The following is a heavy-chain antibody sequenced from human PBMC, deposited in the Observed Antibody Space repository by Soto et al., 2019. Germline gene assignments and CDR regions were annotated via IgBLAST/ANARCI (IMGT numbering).Heavy chain of an antibody. CDR1: GGTFSSYA. CDR2: IIPIFGTA. D-gene: IGHD3-22*01. V-gene: IGHV1-69*13. Sequence: ASVKVSCKASGGTFSSYAISWVRQAPGQGLEWMGGIIPIFGTANYAQKFQGRVTITADESTSTAYMELSSLRSEDTAVYYCARDRYPYDYYDSSGYYPYPEYFQHWGQGTLVTVSS. CDR3: ARDRYPYDYYDSSGYYPYPEYFQH. J-gene: IGHJ1*01.